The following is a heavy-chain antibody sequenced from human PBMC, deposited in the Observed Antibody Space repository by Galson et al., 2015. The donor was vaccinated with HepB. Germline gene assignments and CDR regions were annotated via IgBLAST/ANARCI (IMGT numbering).Heavy chain of an antibody. CDR3: AKSSGGEYCSSTSCYFPPGGAFDI. J-gene: IGHJ3*02. CDR1: GFTFSSYA. CDR2: ISGSGGST. Sequence: SLRLSCAASGFTFSSYAMSWVRQAPGKGLEWVSAISGSGGSTYYADSVKGRFTISRDNSKNTLYLQMNSLRAEDTAVYYCAKSSGGEYCSSTSCYFPPGGAFDIWGQGTMVTVSS. D-gene: IGHD2-2*01. V-gene: IGHV3-23*01.